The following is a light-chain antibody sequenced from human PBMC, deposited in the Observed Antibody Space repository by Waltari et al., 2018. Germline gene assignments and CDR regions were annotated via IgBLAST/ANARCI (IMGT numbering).Light chain of an antibody. CDR1: QSLVPVDGNTY. CDR3: MQGTRWPYT. CDR2: WVF. J-gene: IGKJ2*01. V-gene: IGKV2-30*02. Sequence: VMTQSPVSLSVTLGQAASISCKSSQSLVPVDGNTYLNWFHQRPGQSPRRLIYWVFNRDSGVPDRFSGSGSGTDFTLRISMVEAEDVGVYYCMQGTRWPYTFGQGTQLDIK.